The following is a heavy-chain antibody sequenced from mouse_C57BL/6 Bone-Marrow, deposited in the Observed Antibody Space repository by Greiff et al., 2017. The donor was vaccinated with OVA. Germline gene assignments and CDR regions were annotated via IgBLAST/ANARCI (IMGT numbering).Heavy chain of an antibody. Sequence: QVQLQQSGAELVRPGASVTLSCKASGYTFTDYAMHWVKQTPVHGLEWIGAIDPETGGTAYNQKFKGKAILTADKSSSAAYMELRSLTSEDSAGDYCTRPYFDYWGQGTTLTVSS. CDR2: IDPETGGT. J-gene: IGHJ2*01. CDR1: GYTFTDYA. V-gene: IGHV1-15*01. CDR3: TRPYFDY.